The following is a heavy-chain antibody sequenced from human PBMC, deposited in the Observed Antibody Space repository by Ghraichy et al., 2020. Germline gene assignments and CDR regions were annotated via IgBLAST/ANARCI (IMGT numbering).Heavy chain of an antibody. J-gene: IGHJ5*02. Sequence: GESLNISCSASGFTFSRCVIHWVRQAPGKGLEYVSAINTDGGATYYADSVKGRFTISRDNSKNMVYLQMSSLRIEDTAVYYCVRSPGITGTTGGWFDPWGQGTLVTVSS. CDR2: INTDGGAT. V-gene: IGHV3-64D*06. CDR1: GFTFSRCV. D-gene: IGHD1-7*01. CDR3: VRSPGITGTTGGWFDP.